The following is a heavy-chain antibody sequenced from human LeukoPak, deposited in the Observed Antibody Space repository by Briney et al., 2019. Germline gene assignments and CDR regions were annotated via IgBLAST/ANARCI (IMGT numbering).Heavy chain of an antibody. J-gene: IGHJ4*02. CDR1: GFTFSSNL. CDR2: VSGSGGSI. Sequence: GGSLRLSCAASGFTFSSNLMSWVRQAPGKGLEWVSSVSGSGGSIYYADSVKGRFTSSRDKSKSTLYLQMNSLRVEDTAVYYCAKRGSEVGETVAPGDYWGQGTLVTVSS. CDR3: AKRGSEVGETVAPGDY. V-gene: IGHV3-23*01. D-gene: IGHD1-26*01.